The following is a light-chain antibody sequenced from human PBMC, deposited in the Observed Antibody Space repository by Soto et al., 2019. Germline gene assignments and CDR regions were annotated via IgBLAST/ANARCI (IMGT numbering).Light chain of an antibody. V-gene: IGKV1-5*03. CDR1: QSISTW. Sequence: DIQMTPSPSTLSASVGDRVTITCRASQSISTWLAWYQQKPGKAPKVLIYKASSLESGVPSRFSGSGSGTEFTLTISSLQPDDFATYYCQQYNSYSRTFGQGTKVDIK. J-gene: IGKJ1*01. CDR2: KAS. CDR3: QQYNSYSRT.